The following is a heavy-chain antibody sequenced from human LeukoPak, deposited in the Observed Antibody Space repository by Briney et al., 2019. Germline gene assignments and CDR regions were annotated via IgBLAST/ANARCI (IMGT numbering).Heavy chain of an antibody. D-gene: IGHD3-10*01. J-gene: IGHJ5*02. Sequence: SETLSLTCAVYGGSFSGYYWGWIRQPPGKGLEWIGSIYYSGSTYYSPSLKSRVTISVDTSKNQFSLKLNSVTAADTAVYYCARNRYYYGSRNYGVPNWFDPWGQGTLVTVSS. CDR2: IYYSGST. CDR1: GGSFSGYY. CDR3: ARNRYYYGSRNYGVPNWFDP. V-gene: IGHV4-39*01.